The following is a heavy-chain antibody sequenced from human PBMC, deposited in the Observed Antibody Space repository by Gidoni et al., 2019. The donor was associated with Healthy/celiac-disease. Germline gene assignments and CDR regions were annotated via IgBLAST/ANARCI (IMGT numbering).Heavy chain of an antibody. CDR1: GFTFSNAW. CDR2: IKSKTDGGTT. J-gene: IGHJ3*02. Sequence: EVQLVESGGGLVKPGGSLSLSCAASGFTFSNAWMSWVRQDPGKGLEWVGRIKSKTDGGTTDYAAPVKGRFTISRDDSKNTLYLQMNSLKTEDTAVYYCTTPYGYCSGGSCYPNDAFDIWGQGTMVTVSS. V-gene: IGHV3-15*01. D-gene: IGHD2-15*01. CDR3: TTPYGYCSGGSCYPNDAFDI.